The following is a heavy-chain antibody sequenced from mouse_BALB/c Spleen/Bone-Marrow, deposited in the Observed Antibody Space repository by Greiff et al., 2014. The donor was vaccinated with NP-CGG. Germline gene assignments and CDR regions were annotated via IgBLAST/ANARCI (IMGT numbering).Heavy chain of an antibody. CDR3: VRHMDY. V-gene: IGHV10-1*02. CDR2: IRSKGNNYAT. J-gene: IGHJ4*01. Sequence: DVHLVESGGGLVQPKGSLKLSCAASGFTFNTYAMNWVRQAPGKGLEWVARIRSKGNNYATYYGDSVKDRSTISRDDSQSMLYRQMNNLKTEDTAMYYCVRHMDYWGQGTSVIVSS. CDR1: GFTFNTYA.